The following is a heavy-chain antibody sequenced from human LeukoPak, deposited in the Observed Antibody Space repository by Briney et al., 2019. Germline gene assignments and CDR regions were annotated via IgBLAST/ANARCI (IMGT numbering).Heavy chain of an antibody. CDR2: IYYSGST. V-gene: IGHV4-39*01. CDR3: ARRGVAARTFDY. J-gene: IGHJ4*02. CDR1: GGSISSSSYY. Sequence: KASETLSLTCTVSGGSISSSSYYWGWIRQPPGKGLEWIGSIYYSGSTYYNPSLKSRVTISVDTSKNQFSLKLSSVTAADTAVYYCARRGVAARTFDYWGQGTLVTVSS. D-gene: IGHD6-6*01.